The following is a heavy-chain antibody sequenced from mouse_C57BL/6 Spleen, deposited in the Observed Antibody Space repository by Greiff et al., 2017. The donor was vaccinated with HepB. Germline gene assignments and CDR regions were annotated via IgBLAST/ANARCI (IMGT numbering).Heavy chain of an antibody. D-gene: IGHD3-2*02. CDR2: IYPRSGNT. CDR1: GYTFTSYG. J-gene: IGHJ2*01. V-gene: IGHV1-81*01. CDR3: AQDSSGWRDY. Sequence: VQLKESGAELARPGASVKLSCKASGYTFTSYGISWVKQRTGQGLEWIGEIYPRSGNTYYNEKFKGKATLTADKSSSTAYMELRSLTSEDSAVYFCAQDSSGWRDYWGQGTTLTVSS.